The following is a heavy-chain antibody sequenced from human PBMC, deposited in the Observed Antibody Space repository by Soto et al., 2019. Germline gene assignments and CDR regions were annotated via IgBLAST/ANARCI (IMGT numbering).Heavy chain of an antibody. CDR3: ARGYFSSHKKATIKAKIFDY. V-gene: IGHV4-59*01. J-gene: IGHJ4*02. D-gene: IGHD2-21*01. CDR1: GGSISSYY. CDR2: IYYSGST. Sequence: SETLSLTCTVSGGSISSYYWSWIRQPPGKGLEWIGYIYYSGSTNYNPSLKSRVTISVDTSKNQFSLKLSSVTAADTAVYYCARGYFSSHKKATIKAKIFDYWGQGTLVTVSS.